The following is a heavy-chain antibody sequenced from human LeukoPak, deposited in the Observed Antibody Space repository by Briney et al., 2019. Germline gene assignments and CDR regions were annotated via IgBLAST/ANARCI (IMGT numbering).Heavy chain of an antibody. V-gene: IGHV1-3*01. J-gene: IGHJ4*02. CDR1: GYAFTSYA. Sequence: ASVKVSCKASGYAFTSYAMHWVRQAPGQRLEWMGWINAGNGNTKYSQKFQGRVTITRDTSASTAYKELRSLRSDDTAVYYCARDSYLVLYDSSGYEGVGFDYWGQGTLVTVSS. CDR2: INAGNGNT. D-gene: IGHD3-22*01. CDR3: ARDSYLVLYDSSGYEGVGFDY.